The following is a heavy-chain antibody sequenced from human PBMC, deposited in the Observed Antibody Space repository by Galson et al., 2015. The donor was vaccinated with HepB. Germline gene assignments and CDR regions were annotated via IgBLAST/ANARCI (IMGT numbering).Heavy chain of an antibody. CDR3: TTFGRRRFDP. CDR2: FDPEDGEI. J-gene: IGHJ5*02. V-gene: IGHV1-24*01. Sequence: SVKVSCKVSGYTLTEVSMHWVRQAPGKGLEWMGGFDPEDGEIVYAQDLEGRVTMTKDTSTDTAYMELYSLKSEDTAVYYCTTFGRRRFDPWGQGTLVTVSS. D-gene: IGHD3-10*01. CDR1: GYTLTEVS.